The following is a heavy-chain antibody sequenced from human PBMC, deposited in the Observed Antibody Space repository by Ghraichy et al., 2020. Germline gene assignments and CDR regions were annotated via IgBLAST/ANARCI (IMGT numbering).Heavy chain of an antibody. J-gene: IGHJ6*02. Sequence: GGSLRLSCAASGFTFSNYGIHWVRRAPGKGLEWVALISYDGNTKYYGDSVKGRFAISRDNSKNRVYVQMDSLRPEDTAVYYCAKDPRYCSGVGCSSYDYQGMDVWGQGTTVTVSS. CDR2: ISYDGNTK. D-gene: IGHD2-15*01. CDR1: GFTFSNYG. V-gene: IGHV3-30*18. CDR3: AKDPRYCSGVGCSSYDYQGMDV.